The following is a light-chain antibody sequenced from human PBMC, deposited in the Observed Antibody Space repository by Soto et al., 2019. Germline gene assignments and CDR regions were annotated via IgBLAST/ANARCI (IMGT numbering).Light chain of an antibody. CDR2: LEGSGSY. Sequence: QLVLTQSSSASASLGSSVKLTCTLSSGHSTYIIAWHQQQPGKAPRYLMKLEGSGSYNKGSGIPDRFLGSSSGADRYLTISNLQFEDEADYYCETWDTNVVVFGGGTKLTVL. CDR1: SGHSTYI. J-gene: IGLJ2*01. CDR3: ETWDTNVVV. V-gene: IGLV4-60*02.